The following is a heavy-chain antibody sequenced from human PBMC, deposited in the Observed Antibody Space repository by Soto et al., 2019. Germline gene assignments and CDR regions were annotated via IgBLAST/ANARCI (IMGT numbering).Heavy chain of an antibody. Sequence: GGSLRLSCAASGFTFSSYAMSWVRQAPGKGLEWVSAISGSGGSTYYADSVKGRFTISRDNSKNTLYLQMNSLRAEDTAVYYRAKDHCSGGSCYDYYFDYWGQGTLVTVSS. CDR2: ISGSGGST. V-gene: IGHV3-23*01. CDR3: AKDHCSGGSCYDYYFDY. D-gene: IGHD2-15*01. CDR1: GFTFSSYA. J-gene: IGHJ4*02.